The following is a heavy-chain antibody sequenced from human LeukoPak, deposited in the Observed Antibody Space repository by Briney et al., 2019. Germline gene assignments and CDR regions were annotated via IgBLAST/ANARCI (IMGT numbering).Heavy chain of an antibody. CDR3: ARTLDGGASSGYPFDY. CDR1: GGTFSSYT. V-gene: IGHV1-69*02. Sequence: GASVKVSCKASGGTFSSYTISWVRQAPGQGLEWMGRIIHILGIANYAQKFQGRVTITADKSTSTAYMELSSLRSEDTAVYYCARTLDGGASSGYPFDYWGQGTLVTVSS. CDR2: IIHILGIA. D-gene: IGHD3-22*01. J-gene: IGHJ4*02.